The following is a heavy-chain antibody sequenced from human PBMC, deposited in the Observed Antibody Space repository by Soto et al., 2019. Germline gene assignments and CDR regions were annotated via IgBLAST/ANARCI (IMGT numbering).Heavy chain of an antibody. Sequence: PSETLSLTCTVSGGSISSGGYYWSWIRQHPGKGLEWIGYIYYSGSTYYNPSLKSRVTISVDTSKNQFSLKLSSVTAADTAVYYCARVKRKGALGYYYGMDVWGQGTTGTVS. V-gene: IGHV4-31*03. CDR2: IYYSGST. D-gene: IGHD3-16*01. CDR3: ARVKRKGALGYYYGMDV. CDR1: GGSISSGGYY. J-gene: IGHJ6*02.